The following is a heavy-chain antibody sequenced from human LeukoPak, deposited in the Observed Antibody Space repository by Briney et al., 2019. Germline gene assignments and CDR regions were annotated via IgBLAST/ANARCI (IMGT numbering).Heavy chain of an antibody. Sequence: SETLSLTCTVSGGSISSYYWSWIRQPPGKGLEWIGYIYYSGSTNYNPSLKSRVTISVDTSKNQFSLKLSSVTAADTAVYYCAREDYGDGFDYWAREPWSPSPQ. CDR1: GGSISSYY. D-gene: IGHD4-17*01. CDR2: IYYSGST. V-gene: IGHV4-59*01. CDR3: AREDYGDGFDY. J-gene: IGHJ4*02.